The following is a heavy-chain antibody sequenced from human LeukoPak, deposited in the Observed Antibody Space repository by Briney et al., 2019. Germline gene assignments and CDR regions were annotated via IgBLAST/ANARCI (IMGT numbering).Heavy chain of an antibody. D-gene: IGHD1-26*01. V-gene: IGHV3-15*01. Sequence: PGGSLRLSCAASGFTFSNAWMSWVRQAPGKGLEWVGRIKSKTDGGTTDYAAPVKGRFTISRDDSKNTLYLQMNSLETEDTAVYYCTTASVRGRLSSLFDPWGQGTLVTVSS. CDR2: IKSKTDGGTT. CDR1: GFTFSNAW. J-gene: IGHJ5*02. CDR3: TTASVRGRLSSLFDP.